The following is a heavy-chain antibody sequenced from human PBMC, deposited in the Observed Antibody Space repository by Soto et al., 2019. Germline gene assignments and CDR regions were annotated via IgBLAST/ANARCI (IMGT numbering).Heavy chain of an antibody. CDR2: ISGSGGST. V-gene: IGHV3-23*01. Sequence: EVQLLESGGGLVQPGGSLRLSCAASGFTFSSYAMNWVRQAPGKGLEWVSVISGSGGSTYYADSVKGRFTISRDNSKTTLYLQMNSLRAGDTAVYYCARRSSGWYFDYWGQGTLVTVSS. D-gene: IGHD6-19*01. J-gene: IGHJ4*02. CDR3: ARRSSGWYFDY. CDR1: GFTFSSYA.